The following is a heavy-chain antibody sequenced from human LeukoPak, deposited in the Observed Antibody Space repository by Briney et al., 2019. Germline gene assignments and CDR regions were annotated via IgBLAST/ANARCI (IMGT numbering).Heavy chain of an antibody. CDR1: GYTFTGYY. V-gene: IGHV1-2*02. CDR2: INPNSGGT. J-gene: IGHJ5*02. Sequence: ASVKVSCKASGYTFTGYYMHWVRQAPGQGLEWMGWINPNSGGTNYAQKFQGRVTMTRDTSISTAYMELSRLRSDDTAVYYCARDSAAYYYFWSGSHGNNWFDPWGQGTLVTVSS. D-gene: IGHD3-3*01. CDR3: ARDSAAYYYFWSGSHGNNWFDP.